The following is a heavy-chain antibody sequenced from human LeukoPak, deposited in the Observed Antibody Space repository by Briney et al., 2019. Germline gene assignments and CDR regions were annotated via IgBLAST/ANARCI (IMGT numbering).Heavy chain of an antibody. CDR1: GFTFDSHG. J-gene: IGHJ4*02. Sequence: GVSLRLSCAASGFTFDSHGMTWVRQAQGKGLEWVSGLNWNGGSTGYADSLQGRFTISRDNAKNSLYLQMTSLRAEDTALYYCARTRSSGGYSGADYWGQGTLVTVSS. CDR2: LNWNGGST. D-gene: IGHD1-26*01. V-gene: IGHV3-20*04. CDR3: ARTRSSGGYSGADY.